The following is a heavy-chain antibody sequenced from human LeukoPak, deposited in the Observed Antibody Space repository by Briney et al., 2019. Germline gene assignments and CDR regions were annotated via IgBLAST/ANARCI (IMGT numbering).Heavy chain of an antibody. CDR3: ATVSSGWYEGDAFDI. CDR1: GFSLSSYW. CDR2: IKQDGSEK. D-gene: IGHD6-19*01. Sequence: GGSLRLSCAASGFSLSSYWMTWVRQAPGKGLEWVANIKQDGSEKNYVDSVKGRFTISRDNAKNSLYLQMNSLRAEDTAVYYCATVSSGWYEGDAFDIWGQGTMVTVSS. V-gene: IGHV3-7*01. J-gene: IGHJ3*02.